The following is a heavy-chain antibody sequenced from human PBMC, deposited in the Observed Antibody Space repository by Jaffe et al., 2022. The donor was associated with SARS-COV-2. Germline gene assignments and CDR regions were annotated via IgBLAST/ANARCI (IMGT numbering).Heavy chain of an antibody. CDR3: ASPNFFGGSLTS. D-gene: IGHD3-10*01. V-gene: IGHV4-34*01. CDR2: INHSGST. Sequence: QVQLQQWGAGLLKPSETLSLTCAVYGGSFSGYYWSWIRQPPGKGLEWIGEINHSGSTNYNPSLKSRVTISVDTSKNQFSLKLSSVTAADTAVYYCASPNFFGGSLTSWGQGTLVTVSS. J-gene: IGHJ5*02. CDR1: GGSFSGYY.